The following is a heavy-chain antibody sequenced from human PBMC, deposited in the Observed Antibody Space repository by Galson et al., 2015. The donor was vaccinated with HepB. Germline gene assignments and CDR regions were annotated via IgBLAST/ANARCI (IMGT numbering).Heavy chain of an antibody. CDR2: IYASGRT. V-gene: IGHV4-38-2*02. CDR3: TRGAIAVTAGWS. J-gene: IGHJ5*02. Sequence: ETLSLTCTVSGYSISSGYYWGWIRQPAGKGLEWIGRIYASGRTNYNPSLNSRVTMSVDTSRNQFSLNLDSVSAADTAVYYCTRGAIAVTAGWSWGQGILVTVSS. CDR1: GYSISSGYY. D-gene: IGHD6-19*01.